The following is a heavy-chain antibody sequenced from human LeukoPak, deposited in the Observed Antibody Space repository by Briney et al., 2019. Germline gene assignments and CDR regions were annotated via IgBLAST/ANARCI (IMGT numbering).Heavy chain of an antibody. D-gene: IGHD2-15*01. J-gene: IGHJ4*02. Sequence: GGSLRLSCAASGFTFSSSAMGWVRQAPGKGLEWVSAISNNGGYTYYADSVQGRFTISRDNSKSTLCLQMNSLRTEDTAVYYCAKQLGYCSDGSCYFPYWGQGTLVTVSS. V-gene: IGHV3-23*01. CDR1: GFTFSSSA. CDR3: AKQLGYCSDGSCYFPY. CDR2: ISNNGGYT.